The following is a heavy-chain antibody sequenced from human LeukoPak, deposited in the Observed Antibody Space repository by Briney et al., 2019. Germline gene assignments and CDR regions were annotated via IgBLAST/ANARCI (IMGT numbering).Heavy chain of an antibody. J-gene: IGHJ4*02. V-gene: IGHV3-30*14. Sequence: GRSLRLSCAASGFTFSSYAMHWVRQPPGKGLEWVATISNDGNIDYYADSVKGRFTISRDNSKNTLYLQMNSLRAEDTAVYYCATESSLGTYYVDYWGQGTLVTVSS. D-gene: IGHD3-16*01. CDR1: GFTFSSYA. CDR2: ISNDGNID. CDR3: ATESSLGTYYVDY.